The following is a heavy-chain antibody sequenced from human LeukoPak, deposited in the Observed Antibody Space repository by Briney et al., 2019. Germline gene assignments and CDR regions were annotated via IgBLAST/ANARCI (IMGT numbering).Heavy chain of an antibody. J-gene: IGHJ4*02. CDR1: GGSISSGSYY. V-gene: IGHV4-61*02. CDR3: ARGGAVAGQRYYFDY. Sequence: SETLSLTCTVSGGSISSGSYYWSWIRQPAGKGLEWIGRIYTSGSTNYNPSLKSRVTISVDTSKNQFSLKLSSVTAADTAVYYCARGGAVAGQRYYFDYWGQGTLVTVSS. D-gene: IGHD6-19*01. CDR2: IYTSGST.